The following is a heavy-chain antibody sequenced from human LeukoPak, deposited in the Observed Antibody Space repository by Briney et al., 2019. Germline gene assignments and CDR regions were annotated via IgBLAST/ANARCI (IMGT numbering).Heavy chain of an antibody. D-gene: IGHD6-19*01. V-gene: IGHV4-28*01. CDR3: ARSASPYSSEYYFDY. CDR1: GYSISSSNW. CDR2: IYYSGST. Sequence: SDTLSLTCAVSGYSISSSNWWGWLRPPPGKGLEWIGYIYYSGSTYYNPSLKSRVTMAVDTSKNQFSLKLSSVTAVDTAVYYCARSASPYSSEYYFDYWGQGTLVTVSS. J-gene: IGHJ4*02.